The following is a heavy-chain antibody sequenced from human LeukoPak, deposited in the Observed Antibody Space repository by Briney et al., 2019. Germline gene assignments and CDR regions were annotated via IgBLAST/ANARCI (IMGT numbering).Heavy chain of an antibody. CDR1: GFTFSSYD. CDR3: ARTYSSGWYRGYYYGMDV. D-gene: IGHD6-19*01. J-gene: IGHJ6*02. V-gene: IGHV3-13*01. Sequence: GGSLRLSCAASGFTFSSYDMHWVRQATGKGLEWVSAIGTAGDTYYPDSVKGRFTISRENAKNSLYLQMNSLRAGDTAVYYCARTYSSGWYRGYYYGMDVWGQGTTVTVSS. CDR2: IGTAGDT.